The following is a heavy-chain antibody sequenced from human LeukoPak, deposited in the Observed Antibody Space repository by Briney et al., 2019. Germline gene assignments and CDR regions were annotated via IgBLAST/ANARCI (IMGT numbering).Heavy chain of an antibody. Sequence: PSETLSLTCTVSGFSISSGGYYWSWIRQHPGKGLEWIGYIYYSGSTYYNPSLKSRVTISVDTSKNQFSLKLSSVTAADTAVYYCAARPARYYGSGSHAFDYWGQGTLVTVSS. V-gene: IGHV4-31*03. J-gene: IGHJ4*02. CDR3: AARPARYYGSGSHAFDY. D-gene: IGHD3-10*01. CDR1: GFSISSGGYY. CDR2: IYYSGST.